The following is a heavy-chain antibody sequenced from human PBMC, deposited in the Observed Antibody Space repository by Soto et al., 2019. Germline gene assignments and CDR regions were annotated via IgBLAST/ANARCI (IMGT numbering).Heavy chain of an antibody. Sequence: QVQLVQSGAEVKKPGSSVKVSCKASGGTFSSYAISWVRQAPGQGLEWMGGIIPIFGTANYSQKFPGRVTITADESKSTAYMELSSLRSEDTAVYYCARDGGLRLAAADYWGQGTLVTVSS. CDR2: IIPIFGTA. V-gene: IGHV1-69*01. J-gene: IGHJ4*02. D-gene: IGHD6-13*01. CDR3: ARDGGLRLAAADY. CDR1: GGTFSSYA.